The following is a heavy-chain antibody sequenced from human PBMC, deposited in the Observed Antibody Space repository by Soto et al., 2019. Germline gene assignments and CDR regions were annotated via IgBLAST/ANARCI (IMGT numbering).Heavy chain of an antibody. CDR1: GGSISSYY. D-gene: IGHD3-3*01. V-gene: IGHV4-59*01. J-gene: IGHJ6*02. CDR3: ARMGSYYDFWSGTYYYYGMDV. Sequence: SETLSLTCTVCGGSISSYYWSWIRQPAGKGLEWIGYIYYSGSTNYNPSLKSRVTISVDTSKNQFSLKLSSVTAADTAVYYCARMGSYYDFWSGTYYYYGMDVWGQGTTVTVSS. CDR2: IYYSGST.